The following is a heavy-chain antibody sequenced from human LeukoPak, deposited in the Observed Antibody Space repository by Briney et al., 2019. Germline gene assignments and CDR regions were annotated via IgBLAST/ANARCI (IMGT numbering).Heavy chain of an antibody. V-gene: IGHV3-7*04. CDR2: IHPEGNEK. CDR1: GFTFSNFW. Sequence: GGSLRLSCAVSGFTFSNFWKSWARQAPGRGLEWVANIHPEGNEKYHVESVKGRFTISRDNTKNLLFLQMNGLRVEDTAVYYCARGDDFSGDHWGQGTLVTVSS. J-gene: IGHJ4*02. CDR3: ARGDDFSGDH. D-gene: IGHD1-1*01.